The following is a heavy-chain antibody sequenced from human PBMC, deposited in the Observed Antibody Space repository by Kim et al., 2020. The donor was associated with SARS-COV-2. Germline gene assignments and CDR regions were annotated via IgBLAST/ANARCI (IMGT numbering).Heavy chain of an antibody. CDR2: INHSGST. V-gene: IGHV4-34*01. CDR3: ARKTYYYGSGSYIFDY. Sequence: SETLSLTCAVYGGSFSGYYWSWIRQPPGKGLEWIGEINHSGSTNYNPSLKSRVTISVDTSKNQFSLKLSSVTAADTAVYYCARKTYYYGSGSYIFDYWG. D-gene: IGHD3-10*01. J-gene: IGHJ4*01. CDR1: GGSFSGYY.